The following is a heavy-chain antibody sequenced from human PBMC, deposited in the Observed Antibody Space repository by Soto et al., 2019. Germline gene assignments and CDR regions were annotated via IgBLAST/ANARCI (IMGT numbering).Heavy chain of an antibody. D-gene: IGHD6-6*01. V-gene: IGHV3-9*01. Sequence: EVQLVESGGGLVQPGRSLRLSCAASGFTFDDYAMHWVRQAPGKGLEWVSGISWNSGSIGYADSVKGRFTISRDNAKNSLYLQMNSLRAEDTALYYCAKGIAARTYYSYYYMDVWGKGTTVTVSS. CDR2: ISWNSGSI. CDR3: AKGIAARTYYSYYYMDV. J-gene: IGHJ6*03. CDR1: GFTFDDYA.